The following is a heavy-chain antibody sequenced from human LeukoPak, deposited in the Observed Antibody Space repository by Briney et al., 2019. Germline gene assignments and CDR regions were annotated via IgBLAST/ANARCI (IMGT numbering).Heavy chain of an antibody. CDR1: GFTFSSYS. CDR2: ISSSSSTI. CDR3: ARAHRSRAFDY. D-gene: IGHD1-14*01. J-gene: IGHJ4*02. Sequence: GGSLRLSCAASGFTFSSYSMNWVRQAPGKGLEWVSYISSSSSTIYYADSVEGRFTISRDNAKNSLYLQMNSLRAEDTAVYYCARAHRSRAFDYWGQGTLVTVSS. V-gene: IGHV3-48*01.